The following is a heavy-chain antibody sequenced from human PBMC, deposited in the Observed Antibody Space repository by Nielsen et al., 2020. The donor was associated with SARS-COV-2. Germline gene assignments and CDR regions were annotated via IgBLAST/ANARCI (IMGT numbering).Heavy chain of an antibody. CDR1: GFSISNYG. CDR2: MSSSGGTI. V-gene: IGHV3-48*01. Sequence: GESLKISCAASGFSISNYGMNWVRQAPGKGLEWVSHMSSSGGTIYYADSVRGRVTIFRDNAKNSVSLQMNSLRPEDTAVYYCARDKGDYGSEAAGMDVWGRGTTVTVSS. CDR3: ARDKGDYGSEAAGMDV. D-gene: IGHD4-17*01. J-gene: IGHJ6*02.